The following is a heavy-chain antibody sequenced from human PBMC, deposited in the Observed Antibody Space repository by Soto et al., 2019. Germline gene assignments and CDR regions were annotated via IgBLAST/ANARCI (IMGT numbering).Heavy chain of an antibody. D-gene: IGHD1-7*01. Sequence: SVKVSCKASGGTFSSYAISWVRQAPGQGLEWMGGIIPIFGTANYAQKFQGRVTITADKSTSTAYMELSSLRSEDTAVYYCAREESFLELPSTANGMHFWGQGTTVTVS. CDR1: GGTFSSYA. J-gene: IGHJ6*02. CDR2: IIPIFGTA. V-gene: IGHV1-69*06. CDR3: AREESFLELPSTANGMHF.